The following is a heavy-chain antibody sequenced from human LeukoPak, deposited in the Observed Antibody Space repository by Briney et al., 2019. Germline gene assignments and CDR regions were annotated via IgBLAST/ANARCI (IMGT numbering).Heavy chain of an antibody. D-gene: IGHD6-19*01. CDR1: GGSISSSSYY. Sequence: SETLSLTRTVSGGSISSSSYYWGWIRQPPGKGLEWIGSIYYSGSTYYNPSLKSRVTISVDTSKSQFSLKLSSVTAADTAVYYCARDTYSSGWSFDYWGQGTLVTVSS. CDR3: ARDTYSSGWSFDY. CDR2: IYYSGST. J-gene: IGHJ4*02. V-gene: IGHV4-39*07.